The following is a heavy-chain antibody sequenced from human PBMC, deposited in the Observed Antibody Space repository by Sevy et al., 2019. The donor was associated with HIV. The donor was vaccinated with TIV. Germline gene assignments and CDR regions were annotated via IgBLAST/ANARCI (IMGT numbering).Heavy chain of an antibody. J-gene: IGHJ4*02. Sequence: GGSLRLSCAASGFTFSSYWMHWVRQAPGKGLVWVSRINSDGSSTSYADSVKGRFTISRDNAKNTLYLQMNSLRAEDTAVYYYARESGSCWYYFDYWGQGTLVTVSS. CDR3: ARESGSCWYYFDY. D-gene: IGHD6-19*01. CDR2: INSDGSST. V-gene: IGHV3-74*01. CDR1: GFTFSSYW.